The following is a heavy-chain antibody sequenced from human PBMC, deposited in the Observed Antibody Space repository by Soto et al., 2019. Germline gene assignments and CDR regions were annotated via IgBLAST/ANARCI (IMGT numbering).Heavy chain of an antibody. Sequence: PGGSLRLSCVASGFPFSNYAMTWVRQAPGKGLEWVSALSGSGVSTYYADSVMGRFTISRDNSKNTVYLQMNSLRAEDTAAYYCAKIESRFFYDSTGYYPFDYWGQGTLVTVS. CDR1: GFPFSNYA. J-gene: IGHJ4*02. V-gene: IGHV3-23*01. CDR2: LSGSGVST. D-gene: IGHD3-22*01. CDR3: AKIESRFFYDSTGYYPFDY.